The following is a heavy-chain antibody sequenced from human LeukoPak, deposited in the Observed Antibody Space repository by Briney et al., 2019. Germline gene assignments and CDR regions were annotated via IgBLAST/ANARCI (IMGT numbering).Heavy chain of an antibody. V-gene: IGHV4-30-2*01. Sequence: SQTLSLTCTVSGGSISSGGYYWSWIRQPPGKGLEWIGYIYHSGSTYYNPSLKSRVTISVDRSKNQFSLKLSSVTAADTAVYYCAREWAPVFEDWGQGTLVTVSS. CDR2: IYHSGST. CDR3: AREWAPVFED. J-gene: IGHJ4*02. D-gene: IGHD1-26*01. CDR1: GGSISSGGYY.